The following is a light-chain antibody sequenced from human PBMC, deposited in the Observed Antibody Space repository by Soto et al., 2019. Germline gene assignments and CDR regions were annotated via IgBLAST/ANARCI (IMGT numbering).Light chain of an antibody. V-gene: IGKV3-11*01. J-gene: IGKJ1*01. CDR2: GVS. CDR3: QHYGYSQWT. Sequence: EIVLTQSPATLSLSPGEGASLSCRASQNISTYLAWYQQRPGQVPRLLIYGVSKRAPVIPARFSGSGSGTDFTLTVSGLETEDFAVYFCQHYGYSQWTFGQGTKVEVK. CDR1: QNISTY.